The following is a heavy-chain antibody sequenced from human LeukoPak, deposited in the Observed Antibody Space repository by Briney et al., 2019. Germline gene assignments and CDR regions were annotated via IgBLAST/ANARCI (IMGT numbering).Heavy chain of an antibody. CDR3: ASCTHYDFWSGYCTEFDY. CDR1: GYTFTSYG. Sequence: ASVKVSCKASGYTFTSYGISWVRQAPGQGLEWMGWISAYNGNTNYAQKLQGRVTMTTDTSTSTAYMELSSLRSEDTAVYYCASCTHYDFWSGYCTEFDYWGQGTLVTVSS. V-gene: IGHV1-18*01. D-gene: IGHD3-3*01. J-gene: IGHJ4*02. CDR2: ISAYNGNT.